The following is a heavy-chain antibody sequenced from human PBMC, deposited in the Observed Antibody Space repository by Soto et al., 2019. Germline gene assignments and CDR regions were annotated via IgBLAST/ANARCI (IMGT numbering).Heavy chain of an antibody. J-gene: IGHJ4*02. CDR3: ARRLYGDYDY. D-gene: IGHD4-17*01. CDR1: GYSLTPSG. Sequence: ASVQVSCKPSGYSLTPSGITWVRQAPGQGLEWMGWISTYNGNTNNAQKLQDRVTLTTHTATSTAYMELRSLRSDDTAVYYCARRLYGDYDYRGPGTLGTVS. CDR2: ISTYNGNT. V-gene: IGHV1-18*01.